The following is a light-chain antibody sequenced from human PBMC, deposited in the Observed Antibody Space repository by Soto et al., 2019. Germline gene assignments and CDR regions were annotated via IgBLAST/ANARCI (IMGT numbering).Light chain of an antibody. Sequence: DIQMTQSPSTLSASVGDRVTITCRASQSISSWLAWYQQKPGKAPKLLIYDASSLESGVPSRFSGSGSGTEFTLTISSLQPDDFGSYYCQQYKSYPWTFGHGTKVEV. V-gene: IGKV1-5*01. CDR3: QQYKSYPWT. CDR2: DAS. J-gene: IGKJ1*01. CDR1: QSISSW.